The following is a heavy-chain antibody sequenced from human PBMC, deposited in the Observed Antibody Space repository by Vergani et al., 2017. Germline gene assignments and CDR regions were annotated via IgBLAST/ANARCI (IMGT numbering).Heavy chain of an antibody. CDR3: ARGGFYDSSGYYPNDAFDI. D-gene: IGHD3-22*01. J-gene: IGHJ3*02. CDR1: GGSLSSGSYY. V-gene: IGHV4-61*02. Sequence: QVQLQESGPGLVKPSQTLSLTCTVSGGSLSSGSYYWSWIRQPAGKGLEWIGRIYTSGSTNYNPSLKSRVTISVDTSTNQFSLKLSSVTAADTAVYYCARGGFYDSSGYYPNDAFDIWGQGTMVTVSS. CDR2: IYTSGST.